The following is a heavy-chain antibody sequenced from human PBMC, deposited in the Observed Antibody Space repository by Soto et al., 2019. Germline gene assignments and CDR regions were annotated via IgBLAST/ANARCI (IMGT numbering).Heavy chain of an antibody. CDR1: GYTVTSYD. V-gene: IGHV1-8*01. CDR2: MNPNSGNT. Sequence: ASVKVSCKASGYTVTSYDINWVRQATGQGLEWMGWMNPNSGNTGYAQKFQGRVTMTRNTSIRTAYMELSSLRSEDTAVYYCARGRERSNSYYYYYMDVWGKGTTVTVSS. J-gene: IGHJ6*03. D-gene: IGHD4-4*01. CDR3: ARGRERSNSYYYYYMDV.